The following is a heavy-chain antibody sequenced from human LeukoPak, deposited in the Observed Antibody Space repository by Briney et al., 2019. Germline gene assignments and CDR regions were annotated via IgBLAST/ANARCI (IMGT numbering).Heavy chain of an antibody. D-gene: IGHD4-17*01. CDR2: ISSSSSYI. J-gene: IGHJ4*02. CDR3: ARDRTTVTTFDY. Sequence: AGGSLRLSCAASRFTFSTYTMNWVRQAPGKGLEWVSSISSSSSYIYCADSVKGRFTISRDNAENSLYLQMNTLRAEDTAVYYCARDRTTVTTFDYWGQGTLVTVSS. V-gene: IGHV3-21*01. CDR1: RFTFSTYT.